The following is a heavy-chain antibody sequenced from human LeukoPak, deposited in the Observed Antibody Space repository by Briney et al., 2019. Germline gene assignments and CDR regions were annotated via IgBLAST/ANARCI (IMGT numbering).Heavy chain of an antibody. V-gene: IGHV3-30-3*01. J-gene: IGHJ3*02. CDR1: GFTFSSYA. Sequence: GGSLRLSCAASGFTFSSYAMHWVRQAPGKGLEWVAVISYDGSNKYYADSVKGRFTISRDNSKNTLYLQMNSLRAEDTAVYYCARDRRYNWNYEAFDIWGQGTMVTVSS. D-gene: IGHD1-7*01. CDR2: ISYDGSNK. CDR3: ARDRRYNWNYEAFDI.